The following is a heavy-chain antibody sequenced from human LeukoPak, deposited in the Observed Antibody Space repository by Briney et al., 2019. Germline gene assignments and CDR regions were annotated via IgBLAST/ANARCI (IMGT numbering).Heavy chain of an antibody. J-gene: IGHJ6*03. CDR1: GYTFTSYG. CDR3: AADRGQKDLEWLLSFPLDMDV. CDR2: ISAYNGST. V-gene: IGHV1-18*01. Sequence: GASVKASCKASGYTFTSYGINWVRQAPGQGLEWMGWISAYNGSTNYAQKLQGRVTMTTDTSTSTAYMELRSLRSEDTAVYYCAADRGQKDLEWLLSFPLDMDVWGKGTTVTVSS. D-gene: IGHD3-3*01.